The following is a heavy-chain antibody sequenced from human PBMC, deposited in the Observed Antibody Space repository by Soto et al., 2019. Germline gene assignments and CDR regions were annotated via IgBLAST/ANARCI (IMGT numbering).Heavy chain of an antibody. Sequence: QVQLVESGGGVVQPGRSLRLSCAASGFTFSSDGMHWVRQAPGKGLEWVAVISYDGSYQYYVDSVKGRFTISRDNSKNTLYLQMTSLRAEETVVYYSAKDEISKTIRGDAFNFWGQGTMVTVSS. CDR1: GFTFSSDG. J-gene: IGHJ3*01. CDR3: AKDEISKTIRGDAFNF. D-gene: IGHD1-7*01. CDR2: ISYDGSYQ. V-gene: IGHV3-30*18.